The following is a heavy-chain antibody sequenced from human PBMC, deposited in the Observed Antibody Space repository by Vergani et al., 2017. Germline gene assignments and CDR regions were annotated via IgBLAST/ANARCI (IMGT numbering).Heavy chain of an antibody. CDR3: ASWYYYDSSGYYYQAFDI. Sequence: QVQLVQSGAEVKKPGSSVKVSCKASGGTFSSYAISWVRQAPGQGLEWMGGIIPIFGTANYAQKFPGRGTLTADESTSTAYMELSSLRSEDTAVYYCASWYYYDSSGYYYQAFDIWGQGTMVTVSS. J-gene: IGHJ3*02. CDR2: IIPIFGTA. V-gene: IGHV1-69*01. D-gene: IGHD3-22*01. CDR1: GGTFSSYA.